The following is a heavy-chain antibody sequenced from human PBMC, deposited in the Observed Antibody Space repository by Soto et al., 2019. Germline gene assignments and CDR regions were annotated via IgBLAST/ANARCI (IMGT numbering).Heavy chain of an antibody. Sequence: PGESLKISCKGSGYSFTSYWIGWVRQMPGKGLEWMGIIYPGDSDTRYSPSFQGQVTISADKSISTAYLQWSSLKASDTAMYYCARRGAVAGTDKYYYYGMDVWGQGTTVTVSS. CDR2: IYPGDSDT. V-gene: IGHV5-51*01. D-gene: IGHD6-19*01. CDR1: GYSFTSYW. CDR3: ARRGAVAGTDKYYYYGMDV. J-gene: IGHJ6*02.